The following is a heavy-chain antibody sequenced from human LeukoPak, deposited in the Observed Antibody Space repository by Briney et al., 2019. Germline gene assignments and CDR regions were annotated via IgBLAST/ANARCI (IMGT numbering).Heavy chain of an antibody. Sequence: SETLSLTCTVSGDSISSYYWSWIRQPPGKGLEWIGYIYYSGSTNYNPSLKSRVTISVDTSKNQFSLKLSSVTAADTAVYYCARLTLNWFDPWGQGTLVTVSS. J-gene: IGHJ5*02. CDR2: IYYSGST. CDR3: ARLTLNWFDP. V-gene: IGHV4-59*08. CDR1: GDSISSYY.